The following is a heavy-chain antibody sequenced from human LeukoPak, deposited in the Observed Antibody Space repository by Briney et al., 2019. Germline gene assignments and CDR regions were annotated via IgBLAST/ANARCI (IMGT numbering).Heavy chain of an antibody. CDR3: ARTIPHFDY. CDR1: GGSISSSSYY. CDR2: IYYSGST. Sequence: SETLSLTCTVSGGSISSSSYYWGWIRQPPGKGLEWIGSIYYSGSTYYNPSLKSRVTISVDTSKNQFSLKLSSVTAADTAVYYCARTIPHFDYWGQGTLVTVSS. D-gene: IGHD3-3*01. V-gene: IGHV4-39*07. J-gene: IGHJ4*02.